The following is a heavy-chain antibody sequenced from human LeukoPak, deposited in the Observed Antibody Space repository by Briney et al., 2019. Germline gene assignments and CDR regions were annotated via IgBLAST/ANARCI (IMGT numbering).Heavy chain of an antibody. CDR2: ISYDGSNK. V-gene: IGHV3-30*04. J-gene: IGHJ4*02. D-gene: IGHD3-22*01. CDR1: GFTFSSYA. CDR3: ARDKGVDNSGYYNGFFDF. Sequence: GGSLRLSCAASGFTFSSYAMHWVRQAPGKGLEWVAVISYDGSNKYYADSVKGRFTISRDNSKNTMYLQMNSLRAEDTAVYYCARDKGVDNSGYYNGFFDFWGQGTLVTVSS.